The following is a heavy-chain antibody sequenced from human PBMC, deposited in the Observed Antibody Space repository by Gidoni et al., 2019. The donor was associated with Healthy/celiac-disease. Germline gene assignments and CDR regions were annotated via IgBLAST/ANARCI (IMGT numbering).Heavy chain of an antibody. CDR3: ATGYYDSSGYPYYYYYMDV. Sequence: QVQLVQSGAEVKKPGSSVKVSCKASGGTFSSYAISWVRQAPGQGLEWMGGIIPIFGTANYAQKFQGRVTITADESTSTAYMELSSLRSEDTAVYYCATGYYDSSGYPYYYYYMDVWGKGTTVTVSS. CDR1: GGTFSSYA. V-gene: IGHV1-69*01. CDR2: IIPIFGTA. D-gene: IGHD3-22*01. J-gene: IGHJ6*03.